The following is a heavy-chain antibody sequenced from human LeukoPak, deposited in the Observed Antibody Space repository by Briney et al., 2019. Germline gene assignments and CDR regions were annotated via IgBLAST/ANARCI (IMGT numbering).Heavy chain of an antibody. D-gene: IGHD1-26*01. CDR3: ATSGSYYRFEY. J-gene: IGHJ4*02. CDR1: GFTFSTYW. Sequence: GGSLRLSCAASGFTFSTYWMSWVRQAPGKGLEWVANINQNAGLKYYVDSIKGRFTISRDNAKSSLYLQMNSLRAEDTAVYYCATSGSYYRFEYWGQGTLVTVSS. CDR2: INQNAGLK. V-gene: IGHV3-7*02.